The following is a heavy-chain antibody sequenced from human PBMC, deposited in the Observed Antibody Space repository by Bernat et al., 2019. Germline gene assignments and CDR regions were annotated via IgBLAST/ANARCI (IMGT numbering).Heavy chain of an antibody. V-gene: IGHV3-30-3*01. J-gene: IGHJ4*02. CDR3: ARDMVGFGDGYNFDY. Sequence: QVQLVESGGGVVQPGRSLRLSCAASGFTFSSYAMHWVRQAPGKGLEWVAVISYDGSNKYYADSVKGRFTIPRDNPKNTLYLQMNSLRAEGTAVYYCARDMVGFGDGYNFDYWGQGTLVTVSS. CDR1: GFTFSSYA. CDR2: ISYDGSNK. D-gene: IGHD5-24*01.